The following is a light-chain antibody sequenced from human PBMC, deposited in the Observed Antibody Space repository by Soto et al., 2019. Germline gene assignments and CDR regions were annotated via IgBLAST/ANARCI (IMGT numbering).Light chain of an antibody. J-gene: IGLJ2*01. CDR2: SND. CDR3: SANDDSLRGPV. V-gene: IGLV1-47*02. CDR1: NSNVETNY. Sequence: QSVLTQPPSASGTPGQRVTISCSGSNSNVETNYVYWYQQVPGTAPKLLIYSNDQRPSGVPDRFSASKSGTSASLAISGLRSEDEADYYCSANDDSLRGPVFGGGTKVTVL.